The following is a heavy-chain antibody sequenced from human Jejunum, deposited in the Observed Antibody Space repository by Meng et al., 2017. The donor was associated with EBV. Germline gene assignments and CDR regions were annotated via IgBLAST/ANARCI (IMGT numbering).Heavy chain of an antibody. D-gene: IGHD3-3*01. CDR2: IYHSGST. Sequence: QGQLQESGPGLVKPSGTLSLTCAVSGDSISSSNWWSWVRHPPGKGLEWIGEIYHSGSTNYNPSLKSRVTISVDKSKNQFSLKLSSVTAADTAVYYCARYGSGYFPALWYWGQGTLVTVSS. CDR1: GDSISSSNW. J-gene: IGHJ4*02. V-gene: IGHV4-4*02. CDR3: ARYGSGYFPALWY.